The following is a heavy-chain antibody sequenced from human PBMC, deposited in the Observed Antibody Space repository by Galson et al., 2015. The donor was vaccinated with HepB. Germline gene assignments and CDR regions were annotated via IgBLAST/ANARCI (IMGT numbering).Heavy chain of an antibody. D-gene: IGHD2-15*01. Sequence: SLRLSCATSGFAVSNNYMNWIRQAPGNGLESVSVIYIGSRIYYADPVKGRSSLFRDHSKNTLYLQMNSLRAEDTAVYYCARGLKGLCSGRRCFTSLYDYFHGMDVWGQGTTVTVSS. CDR3: ARGLKGLCSGRRCFTSLYDYFHGMDV. V-gene: IGHV3-66*01. J-gene: IGHJ6*02. CDR2: IYIGSRI. CDR1: GFAVSNNY.